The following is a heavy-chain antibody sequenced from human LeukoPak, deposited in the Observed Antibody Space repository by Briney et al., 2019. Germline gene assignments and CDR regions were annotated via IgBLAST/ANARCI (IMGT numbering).Heavy chain of an antibody. CDR2: ISGSGGST. V-gene: IGHV3-23*01. CDR3: ATYYYDSSGYYYVPVRDAFDI. D-gene: IGHD3-22*01. J-gene: IGHJ3*02. Sequence: GGSLRLSCAASGFTFSSYGMSWVRQAPGKGLEWVSAISGSGGSTYYADSVKGRFTISRDNSKNTLYLQMNSLRAEDTAVYYCATYYYDSSGYYYVPVRDAFDIWGQGTMVTVSS. CDR1: GFTFSSYG.